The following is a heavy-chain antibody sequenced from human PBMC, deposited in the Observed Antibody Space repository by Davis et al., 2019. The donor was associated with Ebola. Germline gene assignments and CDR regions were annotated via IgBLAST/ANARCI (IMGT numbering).Heavy chain of an antibody. CDR1: GFTFSDYY. J-gene: IGHJ6*02. V-gene: IGHV3-11*01. D-gene: IGHD4-17*01. CDR3: ARDQSVSGYYYGMDV. Sequence: GESLKISCAASGFTFSDYYMSWVRQAPGEGLEWISYISDSGATIYYADSVKGRFTISRDNAKNSLYLQMKSLRDEDTAVYYCARDQSVSGYYYGMDVWGQGTTVTVSS. CDR2: ISDSGATI.